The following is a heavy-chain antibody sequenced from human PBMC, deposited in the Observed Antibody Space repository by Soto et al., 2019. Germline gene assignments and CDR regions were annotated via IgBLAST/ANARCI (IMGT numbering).Heavy chain of an antibody. CDR1: GFIFSNFG. J-gene: IGHJ6*02. CDR3: ARDPRTARPSAMDV. Sequence: PGGSLRLSCATSGFIFSNFGMHWVRQAPGKGLEWVAVIRYDGSNAVSADSVKGRFTISRDNSKNTLYLQMSSLRAEDTAVYYCARDPRTARPSAMDVWGQGXTVTVSS. D-gene: IGHD6-6*01. CDR2: IRYDGSNA. V-gene: IGHV3-33*01.